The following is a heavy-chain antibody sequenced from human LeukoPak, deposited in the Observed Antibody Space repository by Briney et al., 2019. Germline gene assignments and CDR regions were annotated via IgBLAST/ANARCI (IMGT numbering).Heavy chain of an antibody. D-gene: IGHD2-2*01. CDR1: GYTFTSYG. J-gene: IGHJ4*02. CDR2: ISAYNGNT. Sequence: GASVKVSCKASGYTFTSYGISWVRQAPGQGLEWMGWISAYNGNTNYAQKLQGRVTMTTDTSTSTAYMELRSLRSDDTAVYYCARVKTDIVVVPAAMRGSYYFDYWGQGTLVTVSS. CDR3: ARVKTDIVVVPAAMRGSYYFDY. V-gene: IGHV1-18*01.